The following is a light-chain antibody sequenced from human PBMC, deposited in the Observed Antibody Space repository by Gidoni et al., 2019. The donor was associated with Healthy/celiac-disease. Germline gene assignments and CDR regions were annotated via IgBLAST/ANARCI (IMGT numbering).Light chain of an antibody. CDR3: SSYAGSIV. Sequence: QSALTHPHSASGSPGQSVTISCPGTSSEGGCYTSGPWYPQHPGKAPKLMIYEVSTRPSGVPDRFSGSKSGNTASLTVSGLQAEDEADYYCSSYAGSIVFGGGTKLTVL. CDR2: EVS. J-gene: IGLJ2*01. CDR1: SSEGGCYTS. V-gene: IGLV2-8*01.